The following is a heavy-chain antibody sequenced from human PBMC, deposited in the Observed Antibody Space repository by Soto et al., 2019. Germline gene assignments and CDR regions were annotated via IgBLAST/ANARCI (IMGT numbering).Heavy chain of an antibody. D-gene: IGHD2-2*01. CDR3: ARDHGVYCSSTSCSKGRAFDI. J-gene: IGHJ3*02. CDR2: ISAYNGNT. Sequence: RASVKVSCKASGYTFTSYGISWVRQAPGQGLEWMGWISAYNGNTNYAQKLQGRVTMTTDTSTSTAYMELRSLRSDDTAVYYCARDHGVYCSSTSCSKGRAFDIWGQGTMVTVSS. CDR1: GYTFTSYG. V-gene: IGHV1-18*04.